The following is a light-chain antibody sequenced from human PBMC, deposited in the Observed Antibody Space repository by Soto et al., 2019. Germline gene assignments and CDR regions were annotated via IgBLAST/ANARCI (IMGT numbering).Light chain of an antibody. CDR3: QQYNNWWT. J-gene: IGKJ1*01. CDR2: GAS. CDR1: QSVSSS. Sequence: EMVMTQSPATLSMSPGERATLSCRASQSVSSSLAWYQQKPGQAPRLLIYGASTRATGIPARFSGSGSGTEFTLTISSLEFEDSGVYYCQQYNNWWTFGQGTKVEIK. V-gene: IGKV3-15*01.